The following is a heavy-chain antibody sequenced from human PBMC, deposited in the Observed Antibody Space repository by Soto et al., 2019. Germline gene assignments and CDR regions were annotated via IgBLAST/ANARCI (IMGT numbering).Heavy chain of an antibody. J-gene: IGHJ4*02. V-gene: IGHV5-10-1*01. CDR1: GYSFAGYW. Sequence: PGESLKISCKGSGYSFAGYWITWVRQMPGKGLEWMGRIDPSDSQTYYSPSFRGHVTISAAKSITTVFLQWSRLRASDTAMYYCARQIYDSDSGPNFQYYFESWGQGTPVTVS. CDR3: ARQIYDSDSGPNFQYYFES. CDR2: IDPSDSQT. D-gene: IGHD3-22*01.